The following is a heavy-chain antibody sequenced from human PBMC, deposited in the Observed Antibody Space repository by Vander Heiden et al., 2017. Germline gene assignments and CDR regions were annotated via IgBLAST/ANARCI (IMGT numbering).Heavy chain of an antibody. V-gene: IGHV3-21*01. CDR1: AFPFSSSI. CDR2: ISSSSSYI. J-gene: IGHJ6*02. Sequence: EVQLVESGGGLVKPAGSLRLSCAAPAFPFSSSIMNWVRQAPGKGLEWVSSISSSSSYIYYADSVKGRFTISRDNAKNSLYLQMNSLRAEDTAVYYCARASDYGDPTFVGYYGMDVWGQGTTVTVSS. CDR3: ARASDYGDPTFVGYYGMDV. D-gene: IGHD4-17*01.